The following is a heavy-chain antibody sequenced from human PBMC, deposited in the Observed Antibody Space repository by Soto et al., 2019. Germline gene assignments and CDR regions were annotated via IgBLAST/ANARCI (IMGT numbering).Heavy chain of an antibody. Sequence: SETLSLTCTVSGASLSSISYYWGWIRQPPGKGLEWVGSIFFTGNIYYNPSLKSRVTISVDTSRNQFSLMVNSVTAADTAVYYCASRHCSGGSCYNPSFDSWGQGALVTVSS. CDR3: ASRHCSGGSCYNPSFDS. CDR2: IFFTGNI. V-gene: IGHV4-39*01. CDR1: GASLSSISYY. D-gene: IGHD2-15*01. J-gene: IGHJ4*02.